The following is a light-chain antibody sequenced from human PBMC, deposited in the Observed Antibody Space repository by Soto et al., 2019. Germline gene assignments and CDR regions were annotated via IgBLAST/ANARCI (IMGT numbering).Light chain of an antibody. CDR3: SSYTARSTWV. CDR1: SSDVGGYNY. V-gene: IGLV2-14*01. CDR2: EVS. J-gene: IGLJ3*02. Sequence: QSALTQPASVSGSPRRSITISCTGTSSDVGGYNYVSWYQQHPGTSPKLMIYEVSNRPSGVSNRFSGSKSGNTASLIISGLQAEDEGDYYCSSYTARSTWVFGGGTKVTVL.